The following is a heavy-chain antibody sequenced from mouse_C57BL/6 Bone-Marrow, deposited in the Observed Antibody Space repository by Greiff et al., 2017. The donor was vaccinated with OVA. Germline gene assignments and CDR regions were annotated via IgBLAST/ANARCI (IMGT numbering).Heavy chain of an antibody. CDR1: GFTFSSYA. D-gene: IGHD1-1*01. J-gene: IGHJ2*01. CDR3: TRDPDYYGSSFDY. Sequence: LVESGEGLVKPGGSLKLSCAASGFTFSSYAMSWVRQTPEKRLEWVAYISSGGDYIYYADTVKGRFTISRDNARNTLYLQMSSLKSEDTAMYYCTRDPDYYGSSFDYWGQGTTLTVSS. V-gene: IGHV5-9-1*02. CDR2: ISSGGDYI.